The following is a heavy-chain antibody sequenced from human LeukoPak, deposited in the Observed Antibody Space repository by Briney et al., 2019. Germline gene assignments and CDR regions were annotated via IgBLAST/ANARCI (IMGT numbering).Heavy chain of an antibody. CDR3: ARDGYSGSYYDY. J-gene: IGHJ4*02. Sequence: PSETLSLTCTVSGGSISSYYWSRIRQPPGKGLEWIGYIYYSGSTNYNPSLKSRVTISVDTSKNQFSLKLSSVTAADTAVYYCARDGYSGSYYDYWGQGTLVTVSS. D-gene: IGHD1-26*01. CDR1: GGSISSYY. V-gene: IGHV4-59*01. CDR2: IYYSGST.